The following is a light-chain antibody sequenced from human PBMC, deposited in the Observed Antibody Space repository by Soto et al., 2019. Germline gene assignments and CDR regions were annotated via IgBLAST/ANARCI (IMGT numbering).Light chain of an antibody. J-gene: IGKJ4*01. CDR3: QQYYITPLT. Sequence: DIVMTQSPDSLAVSLGERATIDCKSSQSVLHSSNNKNYLAWYQQKPGQPPRLLIYWASTRESGVPDRFSGSGSGTDFTLTISSLQAEDVAVYFCQQYYITPLTFGGGSKVEMK. CDR1: QSVLHSSNNKNY. CDR2: WAS. V-gene: IGKV4-1*01.